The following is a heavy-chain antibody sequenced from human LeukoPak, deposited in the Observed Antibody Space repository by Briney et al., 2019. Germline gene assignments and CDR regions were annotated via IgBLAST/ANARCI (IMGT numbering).Heavy chain of an antibody. D-gene: IGHD4-17*01. CDR2: INHSGST. J-gene: IGHJ4*02. Sequence: PETLSLTCAVYGGSFSGYYWSWIRQPPGKGLEWIGEINHSGSTNYNPSLKSRVTISVDTSKNQFSLKLSSVTAADTAVYYCARRHDYGDYLFDYWGQGTLVTVSS. CDR1: GGSFSGYY. CDR3: ARRHDYGDYLFDY. V-gene: IGHV4-34*01.